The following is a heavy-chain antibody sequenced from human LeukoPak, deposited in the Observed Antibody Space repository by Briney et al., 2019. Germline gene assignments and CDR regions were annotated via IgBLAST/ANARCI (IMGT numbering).Heavy chain of an antibody. CDR1: GYTFTSYD. V-gene: IGHV1-8*01. CDR3: ARDTRNWFDL. CDR2: MNPNSANT. D-gene: IGHD1-26*01. J-gene: IGHJ5*02. Sequence: AAVKVSCKASGYTFTSYDIHWVRQAPGQGLVWMGWMNPNSANTGYAQKFQGRVTMTRDTSISTAYMELSSLRSEDTAVYYCARDTRNWFDLWGQGTLVTVSS.